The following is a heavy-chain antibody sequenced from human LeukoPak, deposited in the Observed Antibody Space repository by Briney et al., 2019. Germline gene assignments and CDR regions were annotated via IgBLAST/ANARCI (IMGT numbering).Heavy chain of an antibody. CDR1: GFTFDDYA. D-gene: IGHD3-10*01. V-gene: IGHV3-9*01. CDR3: AKNLRIGESRDWYFDL. J-gene: IGHJ2*01. CDR2: ISWNSAST. Sequence: GGSLRLSCAASGFTFDDYAMHWVRQAPGKGPEWVSGISWNSASTGYADSVKGRFTISRDNAKNSLYLQMNSLRAEDTALYYCAKNLRIGESRDWYFDLWGRGTLVTVSS.